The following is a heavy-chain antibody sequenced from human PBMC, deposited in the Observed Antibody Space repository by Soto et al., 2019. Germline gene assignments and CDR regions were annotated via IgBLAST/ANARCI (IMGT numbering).Heavy chain of an antibody. J-gene: IGHJ6*03. V-gene: IGHV3-23*01. CDR1: GFTFSSYA. D-gene: IGHD4-17*01. Sequence: GGSLRLSCAASGFTFSSYAMSWVREAPGKGLEWVSAISGSGGSTYYADSVKGRFTISRDNSKNTLYLQMNSLRAEDTAVYYCAKGLRTEKGRSMDVWGKGTTVTVSS. CDR2: ISGSGGST. CDR3: AKGLRTEKGRSMDV.